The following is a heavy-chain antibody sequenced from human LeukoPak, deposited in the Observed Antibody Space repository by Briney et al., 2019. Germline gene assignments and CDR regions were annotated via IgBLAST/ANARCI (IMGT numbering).Heavy chain of an antibody. J-gene: IGHJ6*02. Sequence: GGSLRLSCAASGFTSSSYGMHWVRQAPGKGLEWVAVISYEGSNKKYTDSVKGRFTISRDNSKNTLYLQMNSLRAEDTAVYYCAKEIITGDDYGDFSNYGMDVWGQGTTVTVSS. V-gene: IGHV3-30*18. CDR1: GFTSSSYG. CDR3: AKEIITGDDYGDFSNYGMDV. D-gene: IGHD4-17*01. CDR2: ISYEGSNK.